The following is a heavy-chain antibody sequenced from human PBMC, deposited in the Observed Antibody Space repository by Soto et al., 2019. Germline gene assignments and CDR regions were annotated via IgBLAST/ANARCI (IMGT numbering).Heavy chain of an antibody. D-gene: IGHD3-22*01. V-gene: IGHV3-33*01. CDR1: GFTFSSYG. CDR2: IWYDGSNK. CDR3: ARGNYDSSGYSYPGY. Sequence: PGGSLRLSCAASGFTFSSYGMHWVRQAPGKGLEWVAVIWYDGSNKYYADSVKGRFTISRDNSKNTLYLQMNSLRAEDTAVYYCARGNYDSSGYSYPGYWGQGTLVTVSS. J-gene: IGHJ4*02.